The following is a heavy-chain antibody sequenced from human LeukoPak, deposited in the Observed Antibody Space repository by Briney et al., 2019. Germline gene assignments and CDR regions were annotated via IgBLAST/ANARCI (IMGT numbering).Heavy chain of an antibody. D-gene: IGHD5-24*01. CDR2: IYYSGIS. CDR3: AKSTEGYKFPDY. CDR1: GGSISSSNYY. Sequence: SETLSLTCTVSGGSISSSNYYWGWIRQPPGKGLEWIGSIYYSGISYYNPSLKSRVSISVDTSKNQFSLKLNSVTAADTAVYYCAKSTEGYKFPDYWGQGTLVTVSS. V-gene: IGHV4-39*07. J-gene: IGHJ4*02.